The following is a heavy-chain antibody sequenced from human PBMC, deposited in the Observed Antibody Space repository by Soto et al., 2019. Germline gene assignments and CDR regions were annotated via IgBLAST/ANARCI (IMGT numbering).Heavy chain of an antibody. D-gene: IGHD6-6*01. CDR1: GFTFSSYA. CDR2: ISGSGGST. CDR3: AKATGGSSLRYFDY. V-gene: IGHV3-23*01. Sequence: PGGSLRLSCAASGFTFSSYAMSWVRQAPGKGLEWVSAISGSGGSTYYADSVKGRFTISRDNSKNTLYMQMNSLRAEDTAVYYCAKATGGSSLRYFDYWGQGTLVTVSS. J-gene: IGHJ4*02.